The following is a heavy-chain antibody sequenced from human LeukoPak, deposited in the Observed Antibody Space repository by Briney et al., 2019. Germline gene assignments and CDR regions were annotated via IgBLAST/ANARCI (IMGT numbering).Heavy chain of an antibody. CDR2: LSGSAGGT. CDR3: ARRGFVIRSLLLVGFHKEAYYFDY. CDR1: GITLSSYG. Sequence: GGSLRLSCAVSGITLSSYGMSWVRQAPGKGLEWVAGLSGSAGGTNYADPVKGRFTISRDNAKNTLYLQMSSLRAEDTAVYFCARRGFVIRSLLLVGFHKEAYYFDYWGQGALVTVSS. V-gene: IGHV3-23*01. J-gene: IGHJ4*02. D-gene: IGHD2-21*01.